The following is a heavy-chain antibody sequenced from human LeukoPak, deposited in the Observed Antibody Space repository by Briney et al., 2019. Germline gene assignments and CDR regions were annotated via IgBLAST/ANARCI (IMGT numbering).Heavy chain of an antibody. V-gene: IGHV4-39*01. CDR1: GGSISSSDYY. CDR3: ASCSYYYFYMDV. CDR2: IYYSGST. Sequence: SETLSLTCTVSGGSISSSDYYWGWIRQPPGKGLEWIGSIYYSGSTYYNPSLKSRVTISVDTSKNQFSLKLSSVTAADTAVYSCASCSYYYFYMDVWGKGTTVTVSS. D-gene: IGHD2-21*01. J-gene: IGHJ6*03.